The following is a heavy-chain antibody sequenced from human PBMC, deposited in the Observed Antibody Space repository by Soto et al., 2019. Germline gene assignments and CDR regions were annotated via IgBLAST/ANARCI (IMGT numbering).Heavy chain of an antibody. CDR2: INPGSGTT. J-gene: IGHJ6*02. D-gene: IGHD1-26*01. Sequence: QEQLLQSGAEVKKPGASVTVSCKASGYTFLIYFVHWVRQAPGQGLEWMGIINPGSGTTTYSQQYQGRVIMTSDTSTNSVQMAMTRRTSVDTTVYVCAREKIHDVSGRRHYYGMDVWGQGTAVSVPS. CDR1: GYTFLIYF. V-gene: IGHV1-46*01. CDR3: AREKIHDVSGRRHYYGMDV.